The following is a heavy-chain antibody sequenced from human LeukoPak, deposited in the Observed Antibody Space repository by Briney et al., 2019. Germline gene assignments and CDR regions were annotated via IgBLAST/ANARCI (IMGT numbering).Heavy chain of an antibody. V-gene: IGHV1-69*13. Sequence: SVKVSCKASGGTFSSYAISWVRQAPGQGLEWMGGIIPIFGTANYAQKFQSRVTITADESTSTAYMELGSLRSEDTAVYYCASGGELFVKDYWGQGTLVTVSS. CDR1: GGTFSSYA. CDR3: ASGGELFVKDY. D-gene: IGHD3-10*01. J-gene: IGHJ4*02. CDR2: IIPIFGTA.